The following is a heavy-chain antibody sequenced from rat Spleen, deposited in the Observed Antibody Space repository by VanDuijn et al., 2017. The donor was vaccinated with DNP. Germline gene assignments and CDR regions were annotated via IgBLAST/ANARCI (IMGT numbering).Heavy chain of an antibody. CDR1: GYTFTSYY. D-gene: IGHD4-3*01. J-gene: IGHJ3*01. V-gene: IGHV1-43*01. CDR3: AKSGDAGFAY. Sequence: QVQLQQSGAELAKPGSSVKISCKASGYTFTSYYIGWIKQTTGQALEWTGYIFPGSGNTKYNEKFKGKATLTVDKSSNTAYIQLSSLTPVDTAVYFCAKSGDAGFAYWGQGTLVTVSS. CDR2: IFPGSGNT.